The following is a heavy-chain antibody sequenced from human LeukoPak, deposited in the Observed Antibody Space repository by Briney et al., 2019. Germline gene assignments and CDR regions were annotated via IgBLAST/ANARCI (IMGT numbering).Heavy chain of an antibody. D-gene: IGHD3-3*02. J-gene: IGHJ4*02. CDR2: ISSSSSTI. CDR1: GFTFSSYS. Sequence: PGGSLRLSCAASGFTFSSYSMNWVRQAPGKGLEWVSYISSSSSTIYYADSVKGRFTISRDNAKNSLYLQMNSLRAEDTAVYYCARDQLAPVRLAHDYWGQGTLVSVPS. CDR3: ARDQLAPVRLAHDY. V-gene: IGHV3-48*01.